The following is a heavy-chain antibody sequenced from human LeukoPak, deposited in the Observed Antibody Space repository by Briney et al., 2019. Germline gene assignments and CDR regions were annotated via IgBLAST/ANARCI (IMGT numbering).Heavy chain of an antibody. CDR2: SSYDCSNK. J-gene: IGHJ4*02. Sequence: WGTLRLSCAVSGFTFNNCAMYWVCHSPRKGLEWVAFSSYDCSNKFYSVSVSGRFTITRDPSKNTLSLELTSLTTEDTAVYYWARVGTSYSDRGGKVEADIFFDFWGQGTLVTVSS. CDR1: GFTFNNCA. CDR3: ARVGTSYSDRGGKVEADIFFDF. V-gene: IGHV3-30-3*01. D-gene: IGHD3-22*01.